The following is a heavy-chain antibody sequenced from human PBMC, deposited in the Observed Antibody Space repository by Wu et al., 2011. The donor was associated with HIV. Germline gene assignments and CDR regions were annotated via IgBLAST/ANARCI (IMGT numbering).Heavy chain of an antibody. Sequence: QVQLVQSGAEVKKPGASVKVSCKTSGYTFTNYGITWVRQAPGQGLEWMGWIGAYNGNXKYAQKLQGRLTMTTDTSTTTAYMELRTLRSDDTAVYYCARAPGGPPIAALSIWGQGIMVTVSS. D-gene: IGHD2-15*01. V-gene: IGHV1-18*01. J-gene: IGHJ3*02. CDR3: ARAPGGPPIAALSI. CDR2: IGAYNGNX. CDR1: GYTFTNYG.